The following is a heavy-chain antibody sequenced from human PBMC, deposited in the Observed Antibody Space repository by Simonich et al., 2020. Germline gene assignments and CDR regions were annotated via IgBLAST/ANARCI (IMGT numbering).Heavy chain of an antibody. D-gene: IGHD2-8*01. Sequence: QLQLQESGPGLVKPSETLSLTCTVSGGSISSSSYYWGWIRQPPGKGLEWIGSIYYSGSTSYTPSLKGRVTISVDTSKNQFSLKLSSVTAADTAVYYCARQRVLMVYAIDYWGQGTLVTVSS. J-gene: IGHJ4*02. CDR3: ARQRVLMVYAIDY. CDR1: GGSISSSSYY. V-gene: IGHV4-39*01. CDR2: IYYSGST.